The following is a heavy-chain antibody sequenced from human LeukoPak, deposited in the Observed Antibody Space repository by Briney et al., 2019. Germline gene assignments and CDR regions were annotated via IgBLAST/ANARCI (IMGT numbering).Heavy chain of an antibody. CDR2: IGHTDRST. CDR1: GFTSGIYY. CDR3: ARIHLFLVRGLIRGTDS. Sequence: PGGSLSLSCAASGFTSGIYYTTCVWQAPGKGLEWLSYIGHTDRSTVYAASVRGRFTIARDDARNSLSLQMDSLRADDTAVYYCARIHLFLVRGLIRGTDSWGHGPLVSVST. J-gene: IGHJ5*01. D-gene: IGHD3-10*01. V-gene: IGHV3-11*03.